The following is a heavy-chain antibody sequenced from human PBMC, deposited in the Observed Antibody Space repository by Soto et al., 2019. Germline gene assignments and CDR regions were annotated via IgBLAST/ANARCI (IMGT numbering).Heavy chain of an antibody. CDR3: AKDLEYYYDSSGYYYDSYYFDY. V-gene: IGHV3-23*01. CDR1: GFTFSKFG. CDR2: ISGSGGST. J-gene: IGHJ4*02. Sequence: PGGSLRLSCEASGFTFSKFGIHWVRQAPGKGLEWVSAISGSGGSTYYADSVKGRFTISRDNSKNTLYLQMNSLRAEDTAVYYCAKDLEYYYDSSGYYYDSYYFDYWGQGTLVTVSS. D-gene: IGHD3-22*01.